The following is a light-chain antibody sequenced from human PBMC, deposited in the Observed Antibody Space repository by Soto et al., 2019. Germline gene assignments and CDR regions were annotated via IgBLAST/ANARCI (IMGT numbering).Light chain of an antibody. V-gene: IGLV2-23*01. J-gene: IGLJ2*01. CDR1: SSDVGSYNL. CDR3: CSYAGSSTHVV. Sequence: QSALTQPASVSGSPGQSITISCTGTSSDVGSYNLVSWYQQHPGKAPKLMIYEGSKRPSGVSNRFSGSKSGNTASLTISGLQAEDCADHYCCSYAGSSTHVVFGGGTKLTLL. CDR2: EGS.